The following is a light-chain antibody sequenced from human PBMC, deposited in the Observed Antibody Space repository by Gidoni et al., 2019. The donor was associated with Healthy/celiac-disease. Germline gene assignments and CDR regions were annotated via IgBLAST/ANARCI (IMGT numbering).Light chain of an antibody. CDR3: QQRSNWPPLT. V-gene: IGKV3-11*01. J-gene: IGKJ4*01. Sequence: EIVLTHSAATLSLSPGESATLSCRTSQSVSSYLAWYQQKPGQAPRLIIYDASNRSTGIPARFSGSRSGTDFTLTISSPEPQDFAVYYCQQRSNWPPLTFXGXTKVEIK. CDR1: QSVSSY. CDR2: DAS.